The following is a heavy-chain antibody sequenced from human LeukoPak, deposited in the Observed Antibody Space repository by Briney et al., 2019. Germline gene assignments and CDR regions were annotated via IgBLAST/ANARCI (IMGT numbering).Heavy chain of an antibody. Sequence: SETLSLTCTVSGGSISSGGNYWTWIRQYPGKGLEWIGYIYNSGSTYYNPSLKSRVTISVDTSKNQFSLKLRSVTAADTAVYYCARVVGTHFQHWGQGTLVTVSS. CDR1: GGSISSGGNY. CDR2: IYNSGST. CDR3: ARVVGTHFQH. D-gene: IGHD1-26*01. V-gene: IGHV4-31*03. J-gene: IGHJ1*01.